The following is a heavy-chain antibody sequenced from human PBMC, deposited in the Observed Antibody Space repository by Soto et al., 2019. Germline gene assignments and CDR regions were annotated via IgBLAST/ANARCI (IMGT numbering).Heavy chain of an antibody. CDR3: AREGRIAAPTTDYYYYYMDV. CDR2: MNPNSGNT. J-gene: IGHJ6*03. D-gene: IGHD6-6*01. Sequence: ASVKVSCKASGYTFTSYDINWVRQATGQGLEWMGWMNPNSGNTGYAQKFQGRVTMTRNTSISTAYMELSSLRSEDTAVYYCAREGRIAAPTTDYYYYYMDVWGKGTTVTVSS. V-gene: IGHV1-8*01. CDR1: GYTFTSYD.